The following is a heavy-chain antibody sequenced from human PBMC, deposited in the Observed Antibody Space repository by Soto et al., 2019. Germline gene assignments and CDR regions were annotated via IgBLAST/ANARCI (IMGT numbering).Heavy chain of an antibody. CDR2: IYYSGST. V-gene: IGHV4-61*01. CDR3: ARGVRNLAY. CDR1: GGSVSSGSYY. D-gene: IGHD1-1*01. Sequence: PSETLSLTCTVSGGSVSSGSYYWSWIRQPPGKGLEWIGYIYYSGSTNYNPSLKSRVTISVDTSKNQFSLKLSSVTAADTAVYYCARGVRNLAYWGQAPLVTVSS. J-gene: IGHJ4*02.